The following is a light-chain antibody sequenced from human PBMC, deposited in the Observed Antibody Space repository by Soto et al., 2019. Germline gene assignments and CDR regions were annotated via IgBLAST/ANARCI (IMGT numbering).Light chain of an antibody. Sequence: PATLSLSPGERATLSCRASQSLSSYLAWYQQKPGQAPRLLIYDASNRATGIPARFSGSGSGTDFTLTISSLEPEDFAVYYCQQRSNWPLTFGGGTKVDIK. V-gene: IGKV3-11*01. CDR3: QQRSNWPLT. J-gene: IGKJ4*01. CDR2: DAS. CDR1: QSLSSY.